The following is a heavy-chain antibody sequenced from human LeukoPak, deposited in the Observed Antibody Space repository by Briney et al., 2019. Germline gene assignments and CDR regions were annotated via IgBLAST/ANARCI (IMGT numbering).Heavy chain of an antibody. CDR2: IHSTGNS. J-gene: IGHJ6*02. CDR1: GGSISGTDLY. CDR3: EKDSHLDV. D-gene: IGHD2-15*01. V-gene: IGHV4-39*01. Sequence: SETLSITCTVSGGSISGTDLYWGWIRQLPGKGLEWIGNIHSTGNSFCNPSLKSRVTISIDTSKNQFSLKLSSVTAADTAVYYCEKDSHLDVWGHGTTVTVSS.